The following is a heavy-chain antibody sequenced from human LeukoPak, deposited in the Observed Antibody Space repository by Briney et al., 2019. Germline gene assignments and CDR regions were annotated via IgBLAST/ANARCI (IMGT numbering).Heavy chain of an antibody. Sequence: PSETLSLTCAVYGGSFSGYYWSWIRQPPGKGLEWIGEINHSGSTNYNPSLKSRVTISVDTSKNQFSLKLSSVTAADTAVYYCARICSGGSCYPAPWGQGTLVTVSS. D-gene: IGHD2-15*01. CDR1: GGSFSGYY. J-gene: IGHJ5*02. CDR3: ARICSGGSCYPAP. CDR2: INHSGST. V-gene: IGHV4-34*01.